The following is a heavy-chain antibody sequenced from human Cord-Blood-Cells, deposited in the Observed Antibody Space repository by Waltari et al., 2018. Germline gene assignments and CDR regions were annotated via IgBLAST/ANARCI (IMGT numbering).Heavy chain of an antibody. CDR3: ARDRGKGLYLDT. V-gene: IGHV4-4*02. D-gene: IGHD2-15*01. J-gene: IGHJ4*02. CDR1: GDSMSSTHW. CDR2: VHGSGKT. Sequence: QLQESGPGLVKPSGTLSLICSVSGDSMSSTHWWGWVRQPPVKGLEWIGQVHGSGKTSSNPSFASQVPGSLDTSTYHIALKVTSATAAATALYDCARDRGKGLYLDTWGRGILVTVSP.